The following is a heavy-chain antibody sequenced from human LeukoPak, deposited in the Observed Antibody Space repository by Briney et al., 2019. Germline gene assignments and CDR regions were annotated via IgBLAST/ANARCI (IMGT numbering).Heavy chain of an antibody. D-gene: IGHD3-10*01. Sequence: GGSLRLSCAASGFTFSSYGMHWVRQAPGKGLEWVAFIRYDGSNKYYADSVKGRFTSSRDNSKNTLYLQMNSLRAEDTAVYYCAKRTYEFGELWGFDYWGQGTLVTVSS. V-gene: IGHV3-30*02. CDR3: AKRTYEFGELWGFDY. CDR2: IRYDGSNK. J-gene: IGHJ4*02. CDR1: GFTFSSYG.